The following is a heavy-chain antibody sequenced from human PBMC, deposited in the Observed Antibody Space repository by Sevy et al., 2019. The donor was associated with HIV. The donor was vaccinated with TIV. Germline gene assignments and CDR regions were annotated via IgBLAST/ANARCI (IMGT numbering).Heavy chain of an antibody. CDR2: IEGSGART. Sequence: GGSLRLSCAASGSTFSSYAMTWVRQAAGKGLEWVSSIEGSGARTYYSDSVKGRFTISRDNFKNTLFLQMSSLRAEDTAVYYCAKDWRRTAGGWFDPWGQGILVTVSS. J-gene: IGHJ5*02. V-gene: IGHV3-23*01. D-gene: IGHD3-3*01. CDR3: AKDWRRTAGGWFDP. CDR1: GSTFSSYA.